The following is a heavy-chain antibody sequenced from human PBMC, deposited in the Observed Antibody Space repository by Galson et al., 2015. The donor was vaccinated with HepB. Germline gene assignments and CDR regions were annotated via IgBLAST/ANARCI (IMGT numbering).Heavy chain of an antibody. V-gene: IGHV5-51*01. CDR2: IYPGDSDI. D-gene: IGHD3-10*01. CDR1: GYTFSTSW. Sequence: QSGAEVKKPGESLKISCKGSGYTFSTSWIGWVRQMPGKGLEWMGLIYPGDSDIRYSPSFQGQVTISADKSITTAYLQWGSLKASDTAMYYCATTAGGGVWGQGTSVTVSS. CDR3: ATTAGGGV. J-gene: IGHJ6*02.